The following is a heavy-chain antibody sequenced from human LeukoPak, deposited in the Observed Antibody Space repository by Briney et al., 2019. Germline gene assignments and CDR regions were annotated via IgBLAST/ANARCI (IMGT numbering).Heavy chain of an antibody. CDR1: GASISTSY. CDR3: ARDRLGLPVDY. D-gene: IGHD3-16*01. V-gene: IGHV4-59*01. CDR2: IHYSGDI. Sequence: SETLSLTCTVSGASISTSYWYWIRQPPGKGLEWIGYIHYSGDINYNPSLKSRVTISAYTSKNQLSLKLSSVTAADTAVYYCARDRLGLPVDYWGRGTLVTVSS. J-gene: IGHJ4*02.